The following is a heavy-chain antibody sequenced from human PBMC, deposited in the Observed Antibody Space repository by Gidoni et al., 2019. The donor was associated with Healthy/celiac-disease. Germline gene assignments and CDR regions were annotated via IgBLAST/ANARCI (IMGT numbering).Heavy chain of an antibody. CDR1: GYTFTSYA. J-gene: IGHJ6*02. CDR3: ARGITMVQGVIIPYGMDV. V-gene: IGHV1-3*01. D-gene: IGHD3-10*01. CDR2: INAGNGNT. Sequence: QVQLVQSRAEVQKPGASVTVSCNSSGYTFTSYAMHWMRQAPGQRLEWMGWINAGNGNTKYSQKFQGRVTITRDTSASTAYMERSSLRSEETAVYYCARGITMVQGVIIPYGMDVWGQGTTVTVSS.